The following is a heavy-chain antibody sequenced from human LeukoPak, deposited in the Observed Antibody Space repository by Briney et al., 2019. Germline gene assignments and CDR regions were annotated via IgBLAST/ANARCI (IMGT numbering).Heavy chain of an antibody. CDR3: AREFYAGNDC. Sequence: GGSLRLSCAASGFTFSVYGMHWVRQAPGKGLEWVAVIWYDGSNKYYADSVKGRFTISRDNSKNTLYLQMNNLRVEDTAVYYCAREFYAGNDCWGQGTLVTVSS. J-gene: IGHJ4*02. CDR2: IWYDGSNK. V-gene: IGHV3-33*01. D-gene: IGHD5/OR15-5a*01. CDR1: GFTFSVYG.